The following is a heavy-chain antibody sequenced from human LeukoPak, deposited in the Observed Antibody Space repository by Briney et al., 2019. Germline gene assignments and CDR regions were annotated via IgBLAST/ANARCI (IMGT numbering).Heavy chain of an antibody. D-gene: IGHD6-6*01. V-gene: IGHV4-34*01. Sequence: SETLSLTCAVYGGSLSGYYWSWIRQPPGKGLEWVGEINHSGSTNYNPSLKSRVTISVDTSENQFSLKLSSVTAADTAVYYCARGRPQGPRSNWFDPWGQGTLVTVSS. J-gene: IGHJ5*02. CDR2: INHSGST. CDR1: GGSLSGYY. CDR3: ARGRPQGPRSNWFDP.